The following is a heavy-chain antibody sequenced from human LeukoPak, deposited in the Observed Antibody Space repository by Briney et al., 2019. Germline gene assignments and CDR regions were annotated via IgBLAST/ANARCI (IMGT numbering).Heavy chain of an antibody. CDR1: GGSISSGSYY. Sequence: SETLSLTCTVSGGSISSGSYYWSWIRQPPGKGLKWIGYIYYSGSTSYSPSLRSRVTISVDTSKNQFSLKLSSVTAADTAVYYCARGGYYGSGNDFRFDPWGQGTLVTVSS. CDR3: ARGGYYGSGNDFRFDP. J-gene: IGHJ5*02. V-gene: IGHV4-61*01. D-gene: IGHD3-10*01. CDR2: IYYSGST.